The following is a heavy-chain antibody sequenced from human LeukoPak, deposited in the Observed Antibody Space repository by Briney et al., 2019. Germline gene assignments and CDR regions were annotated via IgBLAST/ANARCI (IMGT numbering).Heavy chain of an antibody. CDR3: AKEAPWYSSSWYGGGY. CDR1: GFTFSSYA. V-gene: IGHV3-23*01. Sequence: GGSLRLSCAASGFTFSSYAMSWVRQAPGKGLEWVSAISGSGGSTYYADSVKGRFTISRDNSKNTLYLQMNSLRAEDTAVYYCAKEAPWYSSSWYGGGYWGQGTLVTVSS. D-gene: IGHD6-13*01. J-gene: IGHJ4*02. CDR2: ISGSGGST.